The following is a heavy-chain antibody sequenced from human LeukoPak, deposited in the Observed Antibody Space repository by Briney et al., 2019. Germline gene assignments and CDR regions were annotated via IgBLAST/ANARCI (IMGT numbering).Heavy chain of an antibody. D-gene: IGHD5-24*01. CDR3: AHGTGEAQTLRDDYTDGGFCN. CDR2: IYWDDDK. Sequence: PGPTLVHPTQTLTLTCTLSGFSLSTSGVGVGWIRQPPRKALEWLAFIYWDDDKRYSPSLKNRLTIAKGTSENQVVLTMTKMDPVDTGTYFCAHGTGEAQTLRDDYTDGGFCNWGPGTLVTVSS. V-gene: IGHV2-5*02. J-gene: IGHJ4*02. CDR1: GFSLSTSGVG.